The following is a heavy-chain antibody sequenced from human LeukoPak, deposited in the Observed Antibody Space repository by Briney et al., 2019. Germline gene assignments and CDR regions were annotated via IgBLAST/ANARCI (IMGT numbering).Heavy chain of an antibody. V-gene: IGHV4-34*01. CDR2: INHSGST. D-gene: IGHD3-10*01. Sequence: KPSETLSLTCAVYGGSFSGYYWSWIRQPPGKGLEWIGEINHSGSTNYNPSLKSRVTISVDTSKNQFSLKLSSVTAADTAVYYCARQRSSYYYGSGSYYRPPNDAFDIWGQGTMVTVSS. CDR1: GGSFSGYY. CDR3: ARQRSSYYYGSGSYYRPPNDAFDI. J-gene: IGHJ3*02.